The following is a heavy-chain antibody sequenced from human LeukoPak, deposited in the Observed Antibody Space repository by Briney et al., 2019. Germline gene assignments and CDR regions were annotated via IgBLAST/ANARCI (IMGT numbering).Heavy chain of an antibody. CDR2: VSRSGTT. J-gene: IGHJ4*01. V-gene: IGHV4-38-2*01. Sequence: PSETLSLTCVVSGYSIGNNYFWGWIRQSPGKGLEWIGTVSRSGTTYYNPSLKSRVIISIDTSKNQFSLKLISMTAADTAVYYCTRLVPAWEGGGSNYWGRGTLVTVSS. CDR1: GYSIGNNYF. CDR3: TRLVPAWEGGGSNY. D-gene: IGHD1-26*01.